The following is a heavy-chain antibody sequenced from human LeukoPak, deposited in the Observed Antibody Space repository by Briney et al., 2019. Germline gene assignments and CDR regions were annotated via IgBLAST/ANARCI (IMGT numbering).Heavy chain of an antibody. D-gene: IGHD4-11*01. V-gene: IGHV3-30*03. CDR2: ISYDGSNK. CDR3: TGHHQAYSRTY. CDR1: GFTFSSYW. Sequence: GGSLRLSCAASGFTFSSYWMSWVRQAPGKGLEWVAVISYDGSNKYYADSVKGRFTIARDNAKGTLYLQMSSLRAEDTAVYYCTGHHQAYSRTYWGQGTLVTVSS. J-gene: IGHJ4*02.